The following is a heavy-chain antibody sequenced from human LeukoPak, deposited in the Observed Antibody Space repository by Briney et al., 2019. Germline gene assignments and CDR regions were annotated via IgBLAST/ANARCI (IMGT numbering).Heavy chain of an antibody. CDR2: ISGSGGST. V-gene: IGHV3-23*01. CDR3: AKDLLLSGYCSSTSCSHLGY. CDR1: GFTFSSYA. D-gene: IGHD2-2*01. J-gene: IGHJ4*02. Sequence: PGGSLRLSCAASGFTFSSYAMSWVRQAPGKGLEWVSAISGSGGSTYYADSVKGRFTISRDNSKNTLYLQMNSLRAEDTAVYYCAKDLLLSGYCSSTSCSHLGYWGQGTLVTVSS.